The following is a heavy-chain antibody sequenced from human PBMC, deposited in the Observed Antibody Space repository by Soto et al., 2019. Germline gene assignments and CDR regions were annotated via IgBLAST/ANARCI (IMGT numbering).Heavy chain of an antibody. CDR3: AREAGITGTTSGFGGAFDI. J-gene: IGHJ3*02. V-gene: IGHV1-8*01. CDR2: MNPNSGNT. CDR1: GYTFTSYD. Sequence: ASVKVSCKASGYTFTSYDINWVRQATGQGLEWMGWMNPNSGNTGYAQKFQGRVTMTRNTSISTAYMELSSLRSEDTAVYYCAREAGITGTTSGFGGAFDIWGQGTMVTVSS. D-gene: IGHD1-7*01.